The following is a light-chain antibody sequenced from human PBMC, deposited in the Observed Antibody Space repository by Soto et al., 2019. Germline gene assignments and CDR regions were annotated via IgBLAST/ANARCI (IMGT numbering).Light chain of an antibody. Sequence: EIVMTQSPATLSVSPGERATLSCRASQSVRSNLAWYQQKPGQAPRLVIYGASSRATGIPARFSGSGSGTEFNLTISSLQSEDFAVYYCQQYDKWPLAITFGQGTKVDIK. CDR1: QSVRSN. CDR2: GAS. CDR3: QQYDKWPLAIT. J-gene: IGKJ1*01. V-gene: IGKV3-15*01.